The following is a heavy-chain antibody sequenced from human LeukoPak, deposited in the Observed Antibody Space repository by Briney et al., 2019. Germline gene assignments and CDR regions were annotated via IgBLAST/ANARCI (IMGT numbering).Heavy chain of an antibody. D-gene: IGHD6-13*01. J-gene: IGHJ4*02. CDR2: IYYSGGT. CDR3: ARAWTSAGRFDF. V-gene: IGHV4-30-4*01. CDR1: GDSISDGDYY. Sequence: PSETLSLTCTVSGDSISDGDYYWSWIRQPPGKGLEWLGYIYYSGGTYYNPSLKSRLTISVDTSRNQFFLKLSSVTAADTAVYYCARAWTSAGRFDFWGQGTLVPVSS.